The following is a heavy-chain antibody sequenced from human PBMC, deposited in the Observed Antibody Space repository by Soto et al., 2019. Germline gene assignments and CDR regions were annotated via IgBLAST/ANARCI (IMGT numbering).Heavy chain of an antibody. CDR1: GFTFSSYA. CDR3: AKDQSITIFGVATDAFDI. J-gene: IGHJ3*02. Sequence: PGGSLRLSCAASGFTFSSYAMSWVRQAPGKGLEWVSAISVIVCITYYADSVKGRFTISRDNSKNILYLQMNSLRAEDTAVYYCAKDQSITIFGVATDAFDIWGQGTMVTVSS. CDR2: ISVIVCIT. D-gene: IGHD3-3*01. V-gene: IGHV3-23*01.